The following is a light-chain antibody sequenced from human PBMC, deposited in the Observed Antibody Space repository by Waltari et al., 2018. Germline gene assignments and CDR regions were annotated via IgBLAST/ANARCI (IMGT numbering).Light chain of an antibody. V-gene: IGLV1-40*01. Sequence: QSVLTQPPSVSGAPGQRVTISCTGGSSNIGAGYDGNWYQQLPGTAPKPLNYGNHKRPSGIPDRFSASRSGTSASLAITGLQADYEADYYCQSYDSRLSTYVFGTGTKVTVL. J-gene: IGLJ1*01. CDR1: SSNIGAGYD. CDR3: QSYDSRLSTYV. CDR2: GNH.